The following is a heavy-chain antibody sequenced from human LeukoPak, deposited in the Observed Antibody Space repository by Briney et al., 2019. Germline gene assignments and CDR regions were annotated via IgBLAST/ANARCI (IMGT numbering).Heavy chain of an antibody. V-gene: IGHV3-23*01. CDR2: ISASGSTT. CDR1: GFTFSSSA. CDR3: AKKDCSGASCYKAFDS. D-gene: IGHD2-2*02. Sequence: PGGPLRLSCAASGFTFSSSAMSWVRQAPGKGLEWVSSISASGSTTYYADSVKGRFTISRDNSKNTLYLQMNSLRAEDTALYYCAKKDCSGASCYKAFDSWGQGTLVTVSS. J-gene: IGHJ4*02.